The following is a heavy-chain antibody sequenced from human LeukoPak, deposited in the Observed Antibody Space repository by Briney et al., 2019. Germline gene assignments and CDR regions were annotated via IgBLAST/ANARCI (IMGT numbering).Heavy chain of an antibody. CDR3: ATRPAYCSSTSCRTKGDYFDY. CDR2: INAYNGNT. CDR1: DYTFTSYG. J-gene: IGHJ4*02. Sequence: ASVKVSCKASDYTFTSYGISWVRQAPGQGLEWMGWINAYNGNTIYAQKLQGRVTMTTDTSTSTAYMELSSLRSEDTAVYYCATRPAYCSSTSCRTKGDYFDYWGQGTLVTVSS. V-gene: IGHV1-18*01. D-gene: IGHD2-2*01.